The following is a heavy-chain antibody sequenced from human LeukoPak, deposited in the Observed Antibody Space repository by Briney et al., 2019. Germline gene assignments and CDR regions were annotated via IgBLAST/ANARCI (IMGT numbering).Heavy chain of an antibody. CDR3: ARGQWLGWFDP. CDR2: INHSGST. D-gene: IGHD6-19*01. J-gene: IGHJ5*02. Sequence: KSSETLSLTCAVYGGSFSGYYWSWIRQPPGKGLEWIGEINHSGSTNYNPSLKSRVTISVDTSKNQFSLKLSSVTAADTAVYYCARGQWLGWFDPWGQGTLVTVSS. V-gene: IGHV4-34*01. CDR1: GGSFSGYY.